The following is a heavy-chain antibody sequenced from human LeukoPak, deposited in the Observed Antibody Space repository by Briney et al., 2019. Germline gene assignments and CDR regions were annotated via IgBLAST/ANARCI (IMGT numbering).Heavy chain of an antibody. CDR1: GFTFTFYW. CDR2: IKEEGSDK. V-gene: IGHV3-7*01. D-gene: IGHD3-22*01. J-gene: IGHJ4*02. CDR3: ARHSNKYDYDSSGHYRSFDY. Sequence: GRSVRLSCAASGFTFTFYWMSWVRQAPGKGLEWVANIKEEGSDKYYVGSVKGRFTISRDNSKNSLYLQMNSLRAEDTAFYFCARHSNKYDYDSSGHYRSFDYWGQGTRVSVSS.